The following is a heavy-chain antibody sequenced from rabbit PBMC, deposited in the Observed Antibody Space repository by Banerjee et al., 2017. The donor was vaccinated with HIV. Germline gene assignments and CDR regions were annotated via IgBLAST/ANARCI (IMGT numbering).Heavy chain of an antibody. Sequence: QEQLEESGGDLVKPEGSLTLTCTASGFSFSNKYVMCWVRQAPGKGLEWIACINSSSGNTVYATWAKGRFTISKTSSTTVALQMTSLTAADTATYFCARDLAGAIGWNFNLWGPGTLVTVS. V-gene: IGHV1S45*01. D-gene: IGHD4-1*01. CDR3: ARDLAGAIGWNFNL. CDR2: INSSSGNT. J-gene: IGHJ4*01. CDR1: GFSFSNKYV.